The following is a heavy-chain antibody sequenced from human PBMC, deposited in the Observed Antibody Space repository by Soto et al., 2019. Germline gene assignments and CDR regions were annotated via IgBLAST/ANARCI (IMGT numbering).Heavy chain of an antibody. V-gene: IGHV3-33*01. D-gene: IGHD6-13*01. Sequence: QVQLVESGGSVVQPGRSLRLSCAASGFTFSSYGMHWVRQAPGKGLEWVAVIWYDGSNKYYADSVKGRFTISRDNSKNTLYLQMNSLRAEDTAVYYCARDLYIAAAGKNYYYGMDVWGQGTTVTVSS. CDR2: IWYDGSNK. CDR1: GFTFSSYG. J-gene: IGHJ6*02. CDR3: ARDLYIAAAGKNYYYGMDV.